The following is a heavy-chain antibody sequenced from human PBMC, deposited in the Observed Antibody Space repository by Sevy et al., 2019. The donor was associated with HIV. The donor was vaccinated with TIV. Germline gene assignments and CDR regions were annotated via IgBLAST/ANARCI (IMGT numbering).Heavy chain of an antibody. CDR3: AREAVALDY. D-gene: IGHD6-19*01. J-gene: IGHJ4*01. CDR2: INYSGST. V-gene: IGHV4-39*02. CDR1: GGSISNNNYY. Sequence: SETLSLTCTVSGGSISNNNYYWGWIRQSPGKGLEWIGTINYSGSTDYNPSLKSRVTISVDTSKNQFSLKLTSVTAADTAVYYCAREAVALDYWCQGTLVTVSS.